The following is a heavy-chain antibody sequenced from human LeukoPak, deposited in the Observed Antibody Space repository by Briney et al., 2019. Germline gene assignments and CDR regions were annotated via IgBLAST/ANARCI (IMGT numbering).Heavy chain of an antibody. Sequence: GASGKVSCKASGGTFSSYAISWVRQAPGQGLEWMGGIIPIFGTANYAQKFQGRVTITTDESTSTAYMELSSLRSEDTAVYYCAREAAAGLDYWGQGTLVTVSS. CDR2: IIPIFGTA. CDR1: GGTFSSYA. D-gene: IGHD6-13*01. CDR3: AREAAAGLDY. V-gene: IGHV1-69*05. J-gene: IGHJ4*02.